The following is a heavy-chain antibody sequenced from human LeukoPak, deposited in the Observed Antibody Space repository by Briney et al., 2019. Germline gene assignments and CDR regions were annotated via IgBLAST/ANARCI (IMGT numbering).Heavy chain of an antibody. D-gene: IGHD6-19*01. CDR1: GASISNYY. CDR3: ARDRVAVAGYFDY. CDR2: VDYSGRT. Sequence: SETLSLTCTVSGASISNYYWSWIRQPPGKGLEWIGYVDYSGRTNSDPSLKSRVTISIDTSKNQFSLKLSSVTAADTAVYYCARDRVAVAGYFDYWGQGTLVTVSS. V-gene: IGHV4-59*12. J-gene: IGHJ4*02.